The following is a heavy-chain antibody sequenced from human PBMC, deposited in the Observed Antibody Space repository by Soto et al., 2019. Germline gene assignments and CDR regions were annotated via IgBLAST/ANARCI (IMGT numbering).Heavy chain of an antibody. Sequence: ASVKVSCKVSGYTLTELSMHWVRQAPGKGLEWMGGFDPEDGETIYAQKFQGSVTMTEDTSTDTAYMELSSLRSEDTAVYYCATGNRYNWKDYYYGMDVWGQGTTVTVSS. CDR1: GYTLTELS. V-gene: IGHV1-24*01. CDR3: ATGNRYNWKDYYYGMDV. D-gene: IGHD1-20*01. J-gene: IGHJ6*02. CDR2: FDPEDGET.